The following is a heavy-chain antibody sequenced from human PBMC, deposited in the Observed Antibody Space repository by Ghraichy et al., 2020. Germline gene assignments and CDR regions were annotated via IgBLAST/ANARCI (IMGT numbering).Heavy chain of an antibody. V-gene: IGHV1-18*01. J-gene: IGHJ5*02. CDR3: ARDNKVWPLWLDP. Sequence: ASGKVSCKASGYNFFDYGFSWVRQAPGQGPEWMGYITADNGKTHFAQKFQGRVSLTTDTSTTTAYMELRALRSDDTAIYYCARDNKVWPLWLDPWGQGTLVTVSS. D-gene: IGHD5/OR15-5a*01. CDR2: ITADNGKT. CDR1: GYNFFDYG.